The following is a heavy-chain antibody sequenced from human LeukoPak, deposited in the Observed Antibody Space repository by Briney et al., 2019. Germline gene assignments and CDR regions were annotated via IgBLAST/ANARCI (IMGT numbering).Heavy chain of an antibody. CDR1: GFTFSDYA. Sequence: PGGSLRLSCVASGFTFSDYAMNWVRQAPGKGLEWVSTFKTNYNQVYYAESVRGRFTISTDNSKNTAYLQMNSLRVEDTALYYCARDTMIFRNYYGLDVWGQGTTVTVSS. D-gene: IGHD3/OR15-3a*01. CDR3: ARDTMIFRNYYGLDV. V-gene: IGHV3-23*05. J-gene: IGHJ6*02. CDR2: FKTNYNQV.